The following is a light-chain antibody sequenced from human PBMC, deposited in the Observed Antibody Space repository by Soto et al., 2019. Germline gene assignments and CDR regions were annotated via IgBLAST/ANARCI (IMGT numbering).Light chain of an antibody. CDR1: SSDIGRYNY. Sequence: QSALTQPASVSGSPGQSITISCTGTSSDIGRYNYVSWYQQLPGKAPRLIIYEVNRQPSGVSNRLSGSKSGNTASLSISGLQTEDEAEYYCGSYTSATTWVFGGGTQLTVL. V-gene: IGLV2-14*03. J-gene: IGLJ3*02. CDR3: GSYTSATTWV. CDR2: EVN.